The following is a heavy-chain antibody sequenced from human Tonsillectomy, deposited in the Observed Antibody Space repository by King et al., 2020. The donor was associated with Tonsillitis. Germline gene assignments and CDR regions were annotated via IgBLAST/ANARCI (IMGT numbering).Heavy chain of an antibody. CDR3: AKDSSSSQYYLDD. Sequence: VQLVESGGGVVQPGRSLKLSCAASGFTFSSYGMNLVLQASGYGLEVGAVRVYDSSNEYYADSVKGRFTNSRDNSKNTLYVQMNSLRAEDTAVYYCAKDSSSSQYYLDDWGQGTLVTVSA. CDR2: RVYDSSNE. CDR1: GFTFSSYG. D-gene: IGHD6-6*01. J-gene: IGHJ4*02. V-gene: IGHV3-30*18.